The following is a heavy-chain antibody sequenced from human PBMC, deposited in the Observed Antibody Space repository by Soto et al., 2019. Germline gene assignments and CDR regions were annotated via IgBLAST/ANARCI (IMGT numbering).Heavy chain of an antibody. CDR1: GGSMISYY. Sequence: SETLSLTCTVSGGSMISYYWSWIRQPPGRGLEWIGFIYYAGSTKYNPSLNSRVTISVDTSKNQFSLTVTSVTAADTAVYYCARLGGYTYDYPGYFDYWGQGTLVTVSS. CDR2: IYYAGST. CDR3: ARLGGYTYDYPGYFDY. J-gene: IGHJ4*02. D-gene: IGHD5-18*01. V-gene: IGHV4-59*08.